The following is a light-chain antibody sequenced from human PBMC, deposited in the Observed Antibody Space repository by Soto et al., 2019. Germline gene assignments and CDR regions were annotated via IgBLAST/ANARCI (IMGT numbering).Light chain of an antibody. CDR1: QGIRND. Sequence: AIQMTQSPSSLSASVGDRVTITCRASQGIRNDLGWYQQKTGKAPKLLIYAASSLQSGVPARFSGSASGTDFTLTISSLQPEDFATYYCLQDYNYPLTVGGGPKVEIK. J-gene: IGKJ4*01. CDR2: AAS. V-gene: IGKV1-6*01. CDR3: LQDYNYPLT.